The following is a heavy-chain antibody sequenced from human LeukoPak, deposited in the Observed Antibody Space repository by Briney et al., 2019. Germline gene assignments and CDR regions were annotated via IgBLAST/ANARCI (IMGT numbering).Heavy chain of an antibody. CDR3: ARVRGYYDSSGYDY. CDR2: IYYSGST. Sequence: SETLSLTCTVSGGSINSYYWSWIRQPPGKGLEWIGYIYYSGSTNYNPALKSRVTISEDTSKNQISLKLGSVTAADTAVYYCARVRGYYDSSGYDYWGQGTLVTVSS. CDR1: GGSINSYY. D-gene: IGHD3-22*01. J-gene: IGHJ4*02. V-gene: IGHV4-59*01.